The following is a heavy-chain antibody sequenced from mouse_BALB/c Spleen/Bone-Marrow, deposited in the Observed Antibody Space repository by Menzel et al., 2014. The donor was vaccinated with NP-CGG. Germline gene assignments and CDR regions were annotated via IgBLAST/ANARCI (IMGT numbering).Heavy chain of an antibody. CDR3: AREGYDYDWFAC. J-gene: IGHJ3*01. V-gene: IGHV1-80*01. CDR1: GYAFSSYW. Sequence: VQLQQSGAELVRPGSSVKISCKASGYAFSSYWMNWVKQRPGQGLEWIGQIYPGDGDTNYNGKFKGKATLTADKSSSTAYMQLSSLTSEDSAVYFCAREGYDYDWFACWGQGTLVTVSA. CDR2: IYPGDGDT. D-gene: IGHD2-4*01.